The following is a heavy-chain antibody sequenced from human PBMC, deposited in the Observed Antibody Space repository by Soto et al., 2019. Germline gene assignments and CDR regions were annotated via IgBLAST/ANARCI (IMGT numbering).Heavy chain of an antibody. V-gene: IGHV1-2*02. CDR2: INPNSDGT. CDR3: ARERNWIYVPDY. D-gene: IGHD1-7*01. J-gene: IGHJ4*02. Sequence: ASVKVSCKASGYTFTDSYIHWVRQAPGQGLEWMGWINPNSDGTNYAQKFQGRATMTSDTSISTVYLEVHRLRSVDTAVYYCARERNWIYVPDYWGQGTLVTVSS. CDR1: GYTFTDSY.